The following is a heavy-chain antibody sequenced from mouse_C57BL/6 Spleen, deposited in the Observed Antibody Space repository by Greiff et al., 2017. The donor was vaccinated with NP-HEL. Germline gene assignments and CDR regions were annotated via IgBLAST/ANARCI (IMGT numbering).Heavy chain of an antibody. J-gene: IGHJ4*01. D-gene: IGHD1-1*01. CDR3: ARGDYYGSEDC. Sequence: QVQLQQPGAELVRPGSSVKLSCKASGYTFTSYWMHWVKQRPIQGLEWIGNIDPSDSETHYNQKFKDKATLTVDTSSSTAYMQLSSLTSEDSAVYYCARGDYYGSEDCWGQGTSVTVAS. V-gene: IGHV1-52*01. CDR2: IDPSDSET. CDR1: GYTFTSYW.